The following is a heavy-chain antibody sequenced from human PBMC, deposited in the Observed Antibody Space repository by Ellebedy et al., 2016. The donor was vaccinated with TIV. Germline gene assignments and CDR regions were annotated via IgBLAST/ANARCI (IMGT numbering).Heavy chain of an antibody. CDR2: INHSGST. J-gene: IGHJ6*03. CDR3: AREGGDSSSWYQYYYYYYMDV. Sequence: GSLRLXCAVYGGSFSGYYWSWIRQPPGKGLEWIGEINHSGSTNYNPSLKSRVTMSVDTSKNQFSLKLSSVTAADTAVYYCAREGGDSSSWYQYYYYYYMDVWGKGTTVTVSS. D-gene: IGHD6-13*01. V-gene: IGHV4-34*01. CDR1: GGSFSGYY.